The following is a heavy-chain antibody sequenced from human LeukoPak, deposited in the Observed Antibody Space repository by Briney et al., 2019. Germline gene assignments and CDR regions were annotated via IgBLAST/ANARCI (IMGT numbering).Heavy chain of an antibody. CDR2: ISSSGSTI. D-gene: IGHD1-26*01. J-gene: IGHJ4*02. CDR1: GFTFSSYE. V-gene: IGHV3-48*03. CDR3: AGSVGARLFDY. Sequence: GGSLRLSCAASGFTFSSYEMNWVRQAPGKGLEWVSYISSSGSTIYYADSVKGRFTISRDNAKNSLYLQMNSLRAEDTAVYYCAGSVGARLFDYWGQGTLVTVSS.